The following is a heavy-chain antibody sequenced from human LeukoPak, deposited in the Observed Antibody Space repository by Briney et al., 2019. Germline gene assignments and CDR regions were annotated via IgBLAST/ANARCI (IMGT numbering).Heavy chain of an antibody. J-gene: IGHJ4*02. D-gene: IGHD5-18*01. CDR1: GGSISSGGYY. V-gene: IGHV4-31*03. CDR3: ARVRGYSYGELDY. Sequence: SQTLSLTCTVSGGSISSGGYYWSWIRQHPGKGLEWIGYISYSGSTYYNPSLNSRVTISVGTSKSQFSLKLSSVTAADPAVYYCARVRGYSYGELDYWGQGTLVTVSS. CDR2: ISYSGST.